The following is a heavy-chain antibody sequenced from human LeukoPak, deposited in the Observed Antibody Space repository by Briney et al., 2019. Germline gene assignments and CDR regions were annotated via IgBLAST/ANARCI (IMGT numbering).Heavy chain of an antibody. Sequence: GGSLRLSCAASGFTFSSYAMSWVRQAPGKGLEWVSFISTSSSYIYYADSVKGRFTISRDNAKNSLYLQMNSLRAEDTAVYYCARDVNWNYCDYWGHGTLVTVSS. V-gene: IGHV3-21*01. J-gene: IGHJ4*01. CDR2: ISTSSSYI. CDR1: GFTFSSYA. CDR3: ARDVNWNYCDY. D-gene: IGHD1-20*01.